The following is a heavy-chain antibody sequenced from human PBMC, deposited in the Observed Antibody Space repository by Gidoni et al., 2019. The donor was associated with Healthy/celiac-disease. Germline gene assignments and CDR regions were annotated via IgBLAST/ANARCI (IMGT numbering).Heavy chain of an antibody. Sequence: EVQLLESGGGLVQPGGSLIPPCAALGFPFSSYAMSWVRQAPGKGLEWVSAISGSGGSTYYADSVKGRFTISRDNSKNTLYLQMNSLRAEDTAVYYCAKDTYGDYVGAFDIWGQGTMVTVSS. D-gene: IGHD4-17*01. CDR1: GFPFSSYA. J-gene: IGHJ3*02. CDR3: AKDTYGDYVGAFDI. V-gene: IGHV3-23*01. CDR2: ISGSGGST.